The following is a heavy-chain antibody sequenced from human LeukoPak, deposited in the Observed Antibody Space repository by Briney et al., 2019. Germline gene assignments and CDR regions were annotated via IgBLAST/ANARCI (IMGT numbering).Heavy chain of an antibody. CDR1: GFTFSSYA. V-gene: IGHV3-23*01. CDR2: ISGSGGST. D-gene: IGHD2-2*01. CDR3: AKSTGPAAMRSYFDY. J-gene: IGHJ4*02. Sequence: GGSLRLSCAASGFTFSSYAMSWVRQAPGKGLEWVSVISGSGGSTYYADSVKGRFTISRDNSKNTLYLQMSSLRAEDTAVYYCAKSTGPAAMRSYFDYWGQGTLVTVSS.